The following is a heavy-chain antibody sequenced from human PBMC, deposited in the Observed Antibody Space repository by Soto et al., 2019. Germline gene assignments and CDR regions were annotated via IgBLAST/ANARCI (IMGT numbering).Heavy chain of an antibody. D-gene: IGHD6-19*01. Sequence: EVQLVESGGGLVQPGGSLRLSCAASGFIFSNYAMNWVRQAPGKGLEWVSYISSSGRTTIYADSVKGRFTISRDNAKNSLYLQMNSLRAEDSALYYCARGTYRISGSGSNWFDPWGQGTLVTVSS. CDR3: ARGTYRISGSGSNWFDP. CDR1: GFIFSNYA. CDR2: ISSSGRTT. J-gene: IGHJ5*02. V-gene: IGHV3-48*03.